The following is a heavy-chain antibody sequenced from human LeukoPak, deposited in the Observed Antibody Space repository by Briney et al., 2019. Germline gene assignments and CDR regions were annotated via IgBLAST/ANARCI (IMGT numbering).Heavy chain of an antibody. V-gene: IGHV4-39*01. D-gene: IGHD6-19*01. Sequence: PSETLSLTCTVSGGSISSSSYYWVWIRQPPGKGLEWIGSIYYSGSTYYNPSLKSRVTISVDTSKNQFSLKLSSVTAADTAVYYCARQCYSSGWYLCYWGQGTLVTVSS. CDR2: IYYSGST. J-gene: IGHJ4*02. CDR1: GGSISSSSYY. CDR3: ARQCYSSGWYLCY.